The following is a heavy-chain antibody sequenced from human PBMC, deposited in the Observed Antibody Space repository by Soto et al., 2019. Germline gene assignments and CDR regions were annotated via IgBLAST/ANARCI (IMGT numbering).Heavy chain of an antibody. Sequence: QVQLVQSGAEVKKPGSSVKVSCKASGGTFSSYTISWVRQAPGQGLEWMGRIIPILGIANYAQKFQGRVTINANKSTSTAYTELSSLRSEDTAVYYCAREGLWFGELLPSDWGQGTLVTVSS. CDR1: GGTFSSYT. CDR2: IIPILGIA. J-gene: IGHJ4*02. D-gene: IGHD3-10*01. CDR3: AREGLWFGELLPSD. V-gene: IGHV1-69*08.